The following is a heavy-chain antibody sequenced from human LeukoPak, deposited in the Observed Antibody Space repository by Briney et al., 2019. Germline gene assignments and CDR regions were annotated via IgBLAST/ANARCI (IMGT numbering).Heavy chain of an antibody. CDR2: INHSGST. V-gene: IGHV4-34*01. Sequence: SETLSLTCAVYGGSFSGYYWSWIRQPPGKGLEWIGEINHSGSTNYNPSLKSRVTISVDTSKNQFSLKLSSVTAADTAVYYCARWDDFWSGYFSRRNWIDPWGQGTLVTVSS. CDR3: ARWDDFWSGYFSRRNWIDP. J-gene: IGHJ5*02. D-gene: IGHD3-3*01. CDR1: GGSFSGYY.